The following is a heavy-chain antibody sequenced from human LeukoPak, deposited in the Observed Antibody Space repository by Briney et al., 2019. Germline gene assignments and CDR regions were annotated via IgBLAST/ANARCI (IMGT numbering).Heavy chain of an antibody. CDR1: GYTFTSYA. CDR3: ARDTYTSSWYWYGLDV. CDR2: INTNTGNP. V-gene: IGHV7-4-1*02. Sequence: ASVKVSCKASGYTFTSYAMNWVRQAPGQGLEWMGWINTNTGNPMYAQGFTGRFVFSLDTSVSTAYLQISSLKAEGTAVYYCARDTYTSSWYWYGLDVWGRGTTVTVSS. J-gene: IGHJ6*02. D-gene: IGHD6-13*01.